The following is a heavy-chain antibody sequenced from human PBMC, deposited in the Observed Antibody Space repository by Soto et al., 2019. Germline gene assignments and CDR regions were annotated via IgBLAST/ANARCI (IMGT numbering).Heavy chain of an antibody. CDR1: GGSINSGGYY. V-gene: IGHV4-31*11. D-gene: IGHD3-16*02. CDR2: ISYRGST. J-gene: IGHJ4*02. Sequence: KSSERLSVTWAVSGGSINSGGYYRSWSRQHPGRGLEWIGYISYRGSTYYNPSLKSRVTMSVDTSKNQFSLKLPSVTAPDPAVYYPARYRSRHTWSKFDHCAQATLVTASS. CDR3: ARYRSRHTWSKFDH.